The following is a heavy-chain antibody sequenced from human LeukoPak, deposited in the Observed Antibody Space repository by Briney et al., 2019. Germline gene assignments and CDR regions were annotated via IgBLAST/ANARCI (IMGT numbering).Heavy chain of an antibody. CDR3: AGDVDIVAT. J-gene: IGHJ4*02. CDR1: GFTFSSYW. Sequence: LPGGPLRLSCAASGFTFSSYWMSWVRQAPGKGLEWVANIKQDGSEKYYVDSVKGRFTISRDNAKNSLYLQMNSLRAEDTAVYHCAGDVDIVATWGQGTLVTVSS. V-gene: IGHV3-7*01. CDR2: IKQDGSEK. D-gene: IGHD5-12*01.